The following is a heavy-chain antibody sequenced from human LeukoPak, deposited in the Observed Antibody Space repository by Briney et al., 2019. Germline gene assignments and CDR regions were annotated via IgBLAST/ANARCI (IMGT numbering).Heavy chain of an antibody. V-gene: IGHV1-69*06. CDR2: IIPIFGTA. CDR3: ARAGGTIRSWGYYYYYMDV. Sequence: ASVKVSCKASGGTFSSYAISWVRQAPGQGLEWMGGIIPIFGTANYAQKFQGRVTITADKSTSTAYMELSSLRSEDTAVYYCARAGGTIRSWGYYYYYMDVWGKGTTVTVSS. D-gene: IGHD5-12*01. CDR1: GGTFSSYA. J-gene: IGHJ6*03.